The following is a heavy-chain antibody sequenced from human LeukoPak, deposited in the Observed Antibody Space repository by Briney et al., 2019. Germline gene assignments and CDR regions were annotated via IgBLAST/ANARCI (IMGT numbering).Heavy chain of an antibody. J-gene: IGHJ4*02. CDR3: ATHRGHKYSSGWYYFDY. V-gene: IGHV4-39*07. D-gene: IGHD6-19*01. Sequence: SETLSLTCTVSGGSIRSSNYYWDWIREPPGKGLEWIGSIYYSGSTYYNPSLKSRVTISVDTSKNQFSLRLSSVTAADTAVYYCATHRGHKYSSGWYYFDYWGQGTLVTVSS. CDR2: IYYSGST. CDR1: GGSIRSSNYY.